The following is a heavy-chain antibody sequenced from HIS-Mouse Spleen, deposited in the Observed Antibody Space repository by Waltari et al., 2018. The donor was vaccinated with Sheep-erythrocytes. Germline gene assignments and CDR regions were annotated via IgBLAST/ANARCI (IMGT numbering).Heavy chain of an antibody. CDR2: IYYSGST. J-gene: IGHJ4*02. D-gene: IGHD1-26*01. V-gene: IGHV4-39*07. CDR3: ARAPAALSGSYPRRGYYFDY. CDR1: GGSIRSSSYY. Sequence: QLQLQESGPGLVKPSETLSLTCTVSGGSIRSSSYYRGWIRQPPGKGLEWIGSIYYSGSTYYNPSLKSRVTISVDTSKNQFSLKLSSVTAADTAVYYCARAPAALSGSYPRRGYYFDYWGQGTLVTVSS.